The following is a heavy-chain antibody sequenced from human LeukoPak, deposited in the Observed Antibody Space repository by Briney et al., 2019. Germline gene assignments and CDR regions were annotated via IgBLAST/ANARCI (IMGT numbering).Heavy chain of an antibody. D-gene: IGHD3-10*01. CDR2: INHSGST. CDR3: ARGRLLWFGELLTNLYYYYGMDV. CDR1: GGSFSGYY. Sequence: PSETLSLTCAVYGGSFSGYYWSWIRQPPGKGLEWIGEINHSGSTNYNPSLKSRVTISVDTSKNQFSLKLSSVTAADTAVYYCARGRLLWFGELLTNLYYYYGMDVWGQGTTVTVSS. V-gene: IGHV4-34*01. J-gene: IGHJ6*02.